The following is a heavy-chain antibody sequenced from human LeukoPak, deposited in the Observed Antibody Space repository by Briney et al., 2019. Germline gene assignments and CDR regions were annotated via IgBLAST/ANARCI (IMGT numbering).Heavy chain of an antibody. D-gene: IGHD3-3*01. J-gene: IGHJ5*02. CDR1: GGSINYYY. CDR2: IYYTGST. V-gene: IGHV4-59*01. CDR3: ARYNYDFWSGYSKWFDP. Sequence: PSETLSLTCTVSGGSINYYYWSWIRQPPGKGLEWIGYIYYTGSTTYNPSLRGRVTISVDTSKNQFSLKLSSVTAADTAVYYCARYNYDFWSGYSKWFDPWGQGTLVTVSS.